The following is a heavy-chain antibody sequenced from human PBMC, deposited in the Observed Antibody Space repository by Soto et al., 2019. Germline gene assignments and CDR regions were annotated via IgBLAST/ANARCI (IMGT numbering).Heavy chain of an antibody. CDR2: ISYDGSNK. CDR1: GFTVSSYG. Sequence: QVHLVESGGGVVQPGRSLRLSCAASGFTVSSYGMHWVRQAPGKGLEWLAVISYDGSNKYYAVSVKGRFTISRDNSKNTLYLQMNSLRAEDTAVYYCAKASYSSGWYFDYWGQRTLVTVSS. D-gene: IGHD6-19*01. V-gene: IGHV3-30*18. CDR3: AKASYSSGWYFDY. J-gene: IGHJ4*02.